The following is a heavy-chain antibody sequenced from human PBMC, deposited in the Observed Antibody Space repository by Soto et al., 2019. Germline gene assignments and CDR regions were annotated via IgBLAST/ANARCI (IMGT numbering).Heavy chain of an antibody. D-gene: IGHD4-17*01. CDR2: ISTYNGKA. V-gene: IGHV1-18*04. Sequence: QGQLVQSGAEVKKPGASVKVSCKASGYTFTSFGITWVRQAPGQGLEWMGWISTYNGKANYAQKLQGSVTVTRDTSTNTAYMELRSLRSDDTAVYYCAKDGYGINDGDALHIWGQGTMVTVSS. CDR1: GYTFTSFG. CDR3: AKDGYGINDGDALHI. J-gene: IGHJ3*02.